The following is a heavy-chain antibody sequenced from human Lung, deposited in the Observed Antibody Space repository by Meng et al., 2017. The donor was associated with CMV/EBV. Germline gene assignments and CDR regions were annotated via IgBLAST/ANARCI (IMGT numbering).Heavy chain of an antibody. CDR1: GFTFGFYS. CDR2: ITSASRYI. V-gene: IGHV3-21*01. Sequence: GESXKISCAASGFTFGFYSLNWVRQAPGKGLEWVASITSASRYIFYADPVRGRFTVSRDNAKNSIYLQMNSLRAEDTAVYYCARDQGSYEQLAPDYYYGMDVWGRGXTVTVSS. CDR3: ARDQGSYEQLAPDYYYGMDV. D-gene: IGHD1-1*01. J-gene: IGHJ6*02.